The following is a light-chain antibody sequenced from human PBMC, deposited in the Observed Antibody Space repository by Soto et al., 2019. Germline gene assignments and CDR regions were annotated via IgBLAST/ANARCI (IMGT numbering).Light chain of an antibody. CDR3: SSYTSSSDYV. V-gene: IGLV2-14*01. J-gene: IGLJ1*01. CDR1: SSDVGGYNY. CDR2: EVS. Sequence: QSVLAQPASVSWSPGQSITISCTGTSSDVGGYNYVSWYQQHPGKAPKLMIYEVSNRPSGVSNRFSGSKSGNTASLTISGLQAEEEADYYCSSYTSSSDYVFGTGTKVTVL.